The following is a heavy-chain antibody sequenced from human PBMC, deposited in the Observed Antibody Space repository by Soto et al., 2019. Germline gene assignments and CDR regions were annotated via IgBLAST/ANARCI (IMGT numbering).Heavy chain of an antibody. Sequence: SETLSLTCTGSGGSISSSSYYWGWIRQPPGKGLEWIGSIYYSGSTYYNPSLKSRVTISVDTSKNQFSLKLSSVTAADTAVYYCARPHRSGWSLDGVDVWGQGTTVT. D-gene: IGHD6-19*01. V-gene: IGHV4-39*01. CDR3: ARPHRSGWSLDGVDV. CDR2: IYYSGST. CDR1: GGSISSSSYY. J-gene: IGHJ6*02.